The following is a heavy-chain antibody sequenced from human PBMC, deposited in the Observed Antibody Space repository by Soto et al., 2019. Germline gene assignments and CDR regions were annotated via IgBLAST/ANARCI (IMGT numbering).Heavy chain of an antibody. CDR2: IIPIFGTA. J-gene: IGHJ4*02. V-gene: IGHV1-69*01. Sequence: QVQLVQSGAEVKKPGSSVKVSCKASGGTFSSYAISWVRQAPGQGREWMGGIIPIFGTANYAQKFQGRVTITADESTSTAYMELSSLRSEDTAVYYCARVDTIFGVVTNHLLDYWGQGTLVTVSS. CDR3: ARVDTIFGVVTNHLLDY. CDR1: GGTFSSYA. D-gene: IGHD3-3*01.